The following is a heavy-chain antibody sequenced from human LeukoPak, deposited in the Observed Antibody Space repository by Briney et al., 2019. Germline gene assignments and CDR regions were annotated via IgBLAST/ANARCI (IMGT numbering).Heavy chain of an antibody. CDR1: GYTFTGYY. J-gene: IGHJ4*02. V-gene: IGHV1-2*02. CDR2: INPNSGDT. D-gene: IGHD3-22*01. CDR3: ARDGGFYDNSGYFYS. Sequence: ASVEVSCKASGYTFTGYYMHWVRQAPGQGLEWMGWINPNSGDTNYAQKFQGRVTMTRDTSISTAYMELSSLRSDDTAVYYCARDGGFYDNSGYFYSWGQGTLVTVSS.